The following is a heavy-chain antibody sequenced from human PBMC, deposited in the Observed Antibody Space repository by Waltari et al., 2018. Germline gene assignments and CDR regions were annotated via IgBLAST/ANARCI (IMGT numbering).Heavy chain of an antibody. CDR2: INHSGST. D-gene: IGHD5-12*01. Sequence: QVQLQQWGAGLLKPSETLSLTCAVYGGSFSGYYWSWIRQPPGKGLEWIGEINHSGSTNYNPSLKSRVTISVDTSKNQFSLKLSSVTAADTAVYYCARGHIVATWWGYWGQGTLVTVSS. V-gene: IGHV4-34*01. CDR3: ARGHIVATWWGY. J-gene: IGHJ4*02. CDR1: GGSFSGYY.